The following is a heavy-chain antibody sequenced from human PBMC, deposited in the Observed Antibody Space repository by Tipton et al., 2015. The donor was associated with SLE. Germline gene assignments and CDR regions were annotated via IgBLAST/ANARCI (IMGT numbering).Heavy chain of an antibody. D-gene: IGHD2-21*02. CDR1: GGSFSGYY. J-gene: IGHJ4*02. V-gene: IGHV4-34*01. Sequence: TLSLTCAVYGGSFSGYYWSWIRQHPGKGLEWIGEINHSGSTNYNPSLKSRVTISVDTSKNQFSLKLTSVTAADTAVYYCASRPVVTGEGAGDYWGQGTLVTVSS. CDR2: INHSGST. CDR3: ASRPVVTGEGAGDY.